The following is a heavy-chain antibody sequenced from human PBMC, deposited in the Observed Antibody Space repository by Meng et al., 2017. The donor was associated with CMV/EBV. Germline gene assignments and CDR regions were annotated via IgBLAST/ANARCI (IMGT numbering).Heavy chain of an antibody. CDR2: FDPEDGET. J-gene: IGHJ3*02. V-gene: IGHV1-24*01. CDR3: ATAAGSRAPGGAFDI. Sequence: GESLKISCKVSGYTLTELSRHWVRQAPGKGLEWMGGFDPEDGETIYAQKFQGRVTMTEDTSTDTAYMELSSLRSEDTAVYYCATAAGSRAPGGAFDIWGQGTTVTVSS. D-gene: IGHD2-2*01. CDR1: GYTLTELS.